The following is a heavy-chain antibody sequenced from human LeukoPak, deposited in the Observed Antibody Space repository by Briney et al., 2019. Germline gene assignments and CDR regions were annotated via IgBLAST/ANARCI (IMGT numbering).Heavy chain of an antibody. Sequence: SETLSLTCTVSGGSMSSYYWSWIRQPPGKGLEWIGYIFYSGSTNYNPSLKSRVTISVDTSKNQFSLKLNSVTAADTALYYCARHSLQQLVYFDYWGQGTLVIVSS. CDR3: ARHSLQQLVYFDY. CDR2: IFYSGST. J-gene: IGHJ4*02. V-gene: IGHV4-59*08. D-gene: IGHD6-13*01. CDR1: GGSMSSYY.